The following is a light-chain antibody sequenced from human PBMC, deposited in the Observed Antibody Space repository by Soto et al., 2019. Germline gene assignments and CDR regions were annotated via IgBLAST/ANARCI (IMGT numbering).Light chain of an antibody. Sequence: QSALTQPASVSGSPGQSITISCTGTSSDVGGYNYVSWYQQHPGKAPKLMIYEVSNRPSGVSNRFSGSKSGNTASLTISGLQAEDEADCYCSSYTSSSTYVVFGGGTKVTVL. V-gene: IGLV2-14*01. J-gene: IGLJ2*01. CDR2: EVS. CDR3: SSYTSSSTYVV. CDR1: SSDVGGYNY.